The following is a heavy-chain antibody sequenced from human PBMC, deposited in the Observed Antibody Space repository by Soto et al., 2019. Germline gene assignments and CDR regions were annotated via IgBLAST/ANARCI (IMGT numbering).Heavy chain of an antibody. CDR2: ISSSSSYI. D-gene: IGHD6-19*01. J-gene: IGHJ6*02. CDR1: GFTFSSYS. V-gene: IGHV3-21*01. CDR3: ARDKQWLVRGYYYGMDV. Sequence: LRLSCAASGFTFSSYSMNWVRQAPGKGLEWVSSISSSSSYIYYADSVKGRFTISRDNAKNSLYLQMNSLRAEDTAVYYCARDKQWLVRGYYYGMDVWGQGTTVTVSS.